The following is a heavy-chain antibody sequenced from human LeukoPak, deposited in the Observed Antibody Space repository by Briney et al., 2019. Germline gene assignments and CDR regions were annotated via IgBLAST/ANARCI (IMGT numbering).Heavy chain of an antibody. CDR2: IYHSGST. CDR1: GGSISSYS. V-gene: IGHV4-30-2*01. CDR3: ASTYYYDSSGYYYGAEYFQH. Sequence: PSETLSLTCTVSGGSISSYSWSWIRQPPGKGLEWIGYIYHSGSTYYNPSLKSRVTISVDRSKNQFSLKLSSVTAADTAVYYCASTYYYDSSGYYYGAEYFQHWGQGTLVTVSS. D-gene: IGHD3-22*01. J-gene: IGHJ1*01.